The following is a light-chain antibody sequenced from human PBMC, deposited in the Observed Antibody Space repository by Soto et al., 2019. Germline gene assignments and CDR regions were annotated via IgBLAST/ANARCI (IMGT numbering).Light chain of an antibody. CDR2: GNS. Sequence: QSVLTQPPSVSGAPGQRVTISCTGSSSNIGAGYDVHWYQQFPGTAPKLLIYGNSDRPSGVPDRFSGSKSGTSASLAITGLQAEDEADYYCQSYDSSLSGYVFGTGTKVTGL. CDR3: QSYDSSLSGYV. CDR1: SSNIGAGYD. V-gene: IGLV1-40*01. J-gene: IGLJ1*01.